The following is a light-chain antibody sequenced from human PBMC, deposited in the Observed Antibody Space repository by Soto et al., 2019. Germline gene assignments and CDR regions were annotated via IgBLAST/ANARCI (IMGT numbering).Light chain of an antibody. CDR1: SGDVGGYNH. CDR2: EVD. V-gene: IGLV2-8*01. CDR3: TSNTDSDSYV. J-gene: IGLJ1*01. Sequence: QSVLTQPPSASGSPGQSVTISRTGSSGDVGGYNHVSWYQQHPGKAPKLVIYEVDKRPSGVPERFSGSKSGNTASLTVSGLQTEDEADYYCTSNTDSDSYVFGTGTKVTVL.